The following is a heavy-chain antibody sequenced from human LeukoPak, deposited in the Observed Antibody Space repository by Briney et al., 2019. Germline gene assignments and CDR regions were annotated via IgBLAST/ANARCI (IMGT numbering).Heavy chain of an antibody. CDR2: IKGDGSDT. D-gene: IGHD1/OR15-1a*01. Sequence: GGSLRLSCAASGFTFSGYWMHWARQAPGKGLVWVACIKGDGSDTGYADSVKGRFTISRDNAKNMLYLQVNSLRVEDTAVYYCARDPRNKGFDPWGQGTLVTVS. CDR1: GFTFSGYW. V-gene: IGHV3-74*01. J-gene: IGHJ5*02. CDR3: ARDPRNKGFDP.